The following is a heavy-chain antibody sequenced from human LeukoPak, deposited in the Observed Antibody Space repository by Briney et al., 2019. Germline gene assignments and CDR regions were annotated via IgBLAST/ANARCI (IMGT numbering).Heavy chain of an antibody. CDR1: GGTFSKYA. CDR3: ARAQAGNYDWPLDL. Sequence: SVKVSCKASGGTFSKYALSWVRQAPGQGLEWMGAIIPFLDTSNYPPKFQDRVTITTDESTSTAYMDLSSLRSDDTAVYYWARAQAGNYDWPLDLWGQGTLVTVSS. V-gene: IGHV1-69*05. D-gene: IGHD5-12*01. CDR2: IIPFLDTS. J-gene: IGHJ5*02.